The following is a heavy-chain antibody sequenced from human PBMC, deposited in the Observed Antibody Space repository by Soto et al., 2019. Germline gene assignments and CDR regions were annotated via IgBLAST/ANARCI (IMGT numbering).Heavy chain of an antibody. CDR1: GYSFTSYW. J-gene: IGHJ6*02. V-gene: IGHV5-51*01. D-gene: IGHD6-13*01. Sequence: PGESLKISCKGSGYSFTSYWIGWVRQMPGKGLEWMGIIYPGDSDTRYSPSFQGQVTISADKSISTAYLQWSSLKASDTAMYYCAAIAAAGPFDYYYYYGMDVWGQGTTVTVSS. CDR2: IYPGDSDT. CDR3: AAIAAAGPFDYYYYYGMDV.